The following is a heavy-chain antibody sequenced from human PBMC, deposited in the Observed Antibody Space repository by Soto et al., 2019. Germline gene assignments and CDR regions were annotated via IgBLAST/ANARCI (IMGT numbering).Heavy chain of an antibody. J-gene: IGHJ3*01. CDR2: ISPSNSTI. CDR3: ARVGRGFCSSTRCYTDGFDL. CDR1: GFTFSLYP. D-gene: IGHD2-2*01. V-gene: IGHV3-48*02. Sequence: QLVESGGGLVQPGGSLRLSCAASGFTFSLYPMNWVRQAPGKGLEWLSYISPSNSTIYYADSVKGRFTISRDNAKNSLDLQMNGLRDDDTAVYHCARVGRGFCSSTRCYTDGFDLWGQGTVATVST.